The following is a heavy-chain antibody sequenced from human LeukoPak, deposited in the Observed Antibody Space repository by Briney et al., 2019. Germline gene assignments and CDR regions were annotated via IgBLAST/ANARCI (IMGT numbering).Heavy chain of an antibody. J-gene: IGHJ4*02. Sequence: ASVKVSCKASGYTFTTYSINWVRQAPGQGLEWMGIIDPSGGSTTYAQKFQGRVTMTRDTSTSTAYMELRSLRSDDTAVYYCARDGSGSYYDYWGQGTLVTVSS. CDR1: GYTFTTYS. CDR3: ARDGSGSYYDY. CDR2: IDPSGGST. V-gene: IGHV1-46*01. D-gene: IGHD1-26*01.